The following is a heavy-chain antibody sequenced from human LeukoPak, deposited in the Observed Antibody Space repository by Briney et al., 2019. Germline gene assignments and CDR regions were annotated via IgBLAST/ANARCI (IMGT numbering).Heavy chain of an antibody. V-gene: IGHV4-61*02. CDR2: IYTTEKT. Sequence: SETLSLTCTVSGYSISSGSYYWSWIRQPAGKGLEWIGRIYTTEKTNYNPSLKSRVTISLDTSKNQFSLKLTSVTAADTAVYYCARDRGGYYGSENDFWGQGTLVTVSS. CDR3: ARDRGGYYGSENDF. CDR1: GYSISSGSYY. J-gene: IGHJ4*02. D-gene: IGHD3-10*01.